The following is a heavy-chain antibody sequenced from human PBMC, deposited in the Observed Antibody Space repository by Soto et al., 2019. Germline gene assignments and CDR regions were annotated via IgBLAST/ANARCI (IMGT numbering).Heavy chain of an antibody. Sequence: SETLSLTCTFSCGSISSGDYYWSWIRQPPGKGLEWIGYIYYSGSTYYNPSLKSRVTISVDTSKNQFSLKLSSVTAADTAVYYCARGSRGYSYGASPPGSWGQGTLVTSPQ. V-gene: IGHV4-30-4*01. CDR2: IYYSGST. J-gene: IGHJ5*02. CDR3: ARGSRGYSYGASPPGS. CDR1: CGSISSGDYY. D-gene: IGHD5-18*01.